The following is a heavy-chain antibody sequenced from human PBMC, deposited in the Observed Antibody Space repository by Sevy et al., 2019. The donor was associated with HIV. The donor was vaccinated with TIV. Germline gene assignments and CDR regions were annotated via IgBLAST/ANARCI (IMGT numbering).Heavy chain of an antibody. CDR1: GGSISSGGYY. Sequence: SETLSLTCSVSGGSISSGGYYWSWIRQTAGEGLESIGRIYPSGSTNYRPSLKSRVTMSIDTSKNQFSLKLSSVTAADTAVYYCARVRTAAAGTGVGWFDPWGQGTLVTVSS. CDR2: IYPSGST. J-gene: IGHJ5*02. V-gene: IGHV4-61*02. D-gene: IGHD6-13*01. CDR3: ARVRTAAAGTGVGWFDP.